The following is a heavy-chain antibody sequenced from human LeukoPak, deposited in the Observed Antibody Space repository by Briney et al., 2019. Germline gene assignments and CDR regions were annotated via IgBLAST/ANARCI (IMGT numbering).Heavy chain of an antibody. V-gene: IGHV4-61*02. J-gene: IGHJ4*02. D-gene: IGHD2-15*01. Sequence: SETLSLTCTVSGGSISSGSYYWSWIRQPAGKGLEWIGRIYTSGSTNYNPSLKSRVTISVDTSKNQFSLKLSSVTAADTAVYYCARVGGSDPIDYWGQGTLVTVSS. CDR2: IYTSGST. CDR3: ARVGGSDPIDY. CDR1: GGSISSGSYY.